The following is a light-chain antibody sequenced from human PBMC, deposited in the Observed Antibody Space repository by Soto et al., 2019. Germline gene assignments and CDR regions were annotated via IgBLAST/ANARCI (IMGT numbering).Light chain of an antibody. J-gene: IGKJ1*01. CDR2: GVY. CDR3: QQRSNWPRT. Sequence: EIVMTQSPTILSVSPGERATLSCRASQSVSSNLAWYQQKPGQPPRLLMYGVYTRAPGTPARFSGSGSGTDFTLTISSLEPEDFAVYYCQQRSNWPRTFGQGTKVDI. CDR1: QSVSSN. V-gene: IGKV3D-15*01.